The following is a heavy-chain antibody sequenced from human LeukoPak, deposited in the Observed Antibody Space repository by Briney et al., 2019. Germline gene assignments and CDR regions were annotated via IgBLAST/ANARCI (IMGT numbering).Heavy chain of an antibody. J-gene: IGHJ5*02. V-gene: IGHV1-18*01. Sequence: ASVKVSCKASGYRFTSYSISWVRQAPGQGLEWVGWISSYNGKTNYGKNVQGRVTMTTDTSTSTAYMELRSLRSDDTAVYYCARKLPDYGDLNNWFDPWGQGTLVTVSS. D-gene: IGHD4-17*01. CDR1: GYRFTSYS. CDR2: ISSYNGKT. CDR3: ARKLPDYGDLNNWFDP.